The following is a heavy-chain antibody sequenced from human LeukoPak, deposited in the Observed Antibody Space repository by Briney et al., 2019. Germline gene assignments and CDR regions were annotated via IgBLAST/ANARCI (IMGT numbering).Heavy chain of an antibody. CDR1: GGSFSGYY. CDR3: ARGATMAPLGY. J-gene: IGHJ4*02. V-gene: IGHV4-34*01. D-gene: IGHD3-10*01. Sequence: ETLPLTCAVYGGSFSGYYWSWIRQPPGKGLEWIGEINHSGSTNYNPSLKSRVTISVDTSKNQFSLKLSSVTAADTAVYYCARGATMAPLGYWGQGTLVTVSS. CDR2: INHSGST.